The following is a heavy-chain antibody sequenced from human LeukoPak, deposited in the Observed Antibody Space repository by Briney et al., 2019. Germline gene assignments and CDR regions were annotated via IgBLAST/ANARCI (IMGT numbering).Heavy chain of an antibody. CDR3: ARRSQSYDSSGYSPGYYFDY. D-gene: IGHD3-22*01. Sequence: PSETLSLTCTVSGGSISSSSYYWGWIRQPPGKGLEWIGSIYYSGSTYYNPSLKSRVTISVDTSKNQFSLKLSSVTAADTAVYYCARRSQSYDSSGYSPGYYFDYWGLGTLVTVSS. CDR1: GGSISSSSYY. CDR2: IYYSGST. V-gene: IGHV4-39*01. J-gene: IGHJ4*02.